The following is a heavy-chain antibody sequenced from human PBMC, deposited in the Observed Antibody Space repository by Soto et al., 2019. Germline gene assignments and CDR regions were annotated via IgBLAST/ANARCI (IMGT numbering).Heavy chain of an antibody. Sequence: QVQLQESGPGLVKPSQTLSLTCTVSGGSISSGGYYWSWIRQHPGKGLERIGYTYSTGSTYYNPSIKMRVTRXGXPXQIQGSLQRRTVTAACTAVYDCATLYRVRGVGTFDYWGQGTLVTVS. V-gene: IGHV4-31*03. CDR2: TYSTGST. J-gene: IGHJ4*02. CDR3: ATLYRVRGVGTFDY. CDR1: GGSISSGGYY. D-gene: IGHD3-10*01.